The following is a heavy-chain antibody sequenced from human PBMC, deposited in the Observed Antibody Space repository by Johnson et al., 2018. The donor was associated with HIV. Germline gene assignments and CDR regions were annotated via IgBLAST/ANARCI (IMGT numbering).Heavy chain of an antibody. J-gene: IGHJ3*02. V-gene: IGHV3-30*04. CDR3: ARDRGWELLLGAFDI. D-gene: IGHD1-26*01. Sequence: QVQLVESGGGLVQPGGSLRLSCAASGFTFSSYAMHWVRQAPGRGLEWVAVMSYDGSNQYYADSVTGRFPISRDNSKNTLYLQMNSLRAEDKAVYYCARDRGWELLLGAFDIWGQGTMVTVSS. CDR2: MSYDGSNQ. CDR1: GFTFSSYA.